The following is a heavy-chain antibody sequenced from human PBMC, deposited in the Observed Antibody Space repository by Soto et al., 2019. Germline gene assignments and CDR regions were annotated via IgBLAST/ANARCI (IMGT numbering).Heavy chain of an antibody. D-gene: IGHD4-4*01. V-gene: IGHV3-30*04. CDR1: GFSLSSDV. CDR3: AKMRRGSSNYWYFDL. CDR2: ISPSSGTK. Sequence: XESLRVTCAASGFSLSSDVKHWVGQPPGRGLEWVAVISPSSGTKIYADSVKGRFTISRDNSKNTLYLQMNSLRAEDTAVYYCAKMRRGSSNYWYFDLWGRGTLVTVSS. J-gene: IGHJ2*01.